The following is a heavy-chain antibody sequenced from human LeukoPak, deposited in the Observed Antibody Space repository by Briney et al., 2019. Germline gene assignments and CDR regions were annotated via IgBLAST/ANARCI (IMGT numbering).Heavy chain of an antibody. CDR3: AGGSGYLIEY. CDR1: GSTLSRYW. CDR2: IKQDGSEK. Sequence: GGSLRLSCAVPGSTLSRYWMTWVRQAPGKGLQWVANIKQDGSEKQYVDSVKGRFTISRDNVKDSLYLQMDSLRVEDTALYYCAGGSGYLIEYWGQGTLVTVSS. D-gene: IGHD3-22*01. J-gene: IGHJ4*02. V-gene: IGHV3-7*01.